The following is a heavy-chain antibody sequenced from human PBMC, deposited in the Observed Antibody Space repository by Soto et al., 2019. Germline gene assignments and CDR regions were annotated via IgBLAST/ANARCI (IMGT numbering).Heavy chain of an antibody. CDR1: GGTLSSFINYP. D-gene: IGHD3-3*01. V-gene: IGHV1-69*06. Sequence: QMQLVQSGAEVKKPGSSVKVSCKASGGTLSSFINYPINWVRQAPGQGLGWMGGIVPNVGTVNYAQKFQGRVTITADKSTGTAYMGVSSLRSEDTALYYCARRDTSGFLRYFDNWGQGTLVTVSS. CDR3: ARRDTSGFLRYFDN. J-gene: IGHJ4*02. CDR2: IVPNVGTV.